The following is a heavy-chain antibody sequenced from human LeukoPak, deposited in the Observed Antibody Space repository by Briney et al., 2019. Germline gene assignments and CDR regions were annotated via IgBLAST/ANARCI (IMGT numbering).Heavy chain of an antibody. CDR1: GDSVSSNSAA. Sequence: SQTLSLTCAISGDSVSSNSAAWNWIRQSPSRGLEWLGRTYYRSKWYNDYAVSVKSRITIDPDTSKNQFSLQLNSVTPEDTAVYYCAREVVVPAAMGYYYYYGMDVWGQGTTVTVSS. V-gene: IGHV6-1*01. D-gene: IGHD2-2*01. CDR2: TYYRSKWYN. J-gene: IGHJ6*02. CDR3: AREVVVPAAMGYYYYYGMDV.